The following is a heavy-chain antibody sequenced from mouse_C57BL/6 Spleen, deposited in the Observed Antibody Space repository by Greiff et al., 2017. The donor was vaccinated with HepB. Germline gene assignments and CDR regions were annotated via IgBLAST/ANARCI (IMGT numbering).Heavy chain of an antibody. V-gene: IGHV1-82*01. CDR1: GYAFSSSW. CDR3: ARRTGTGWYFDV. J-gene: IGHJ1*03. Sequence: QVQLKESGPELVKPGASVKISCKASGYAFSSSWMNWVKQRPGKGLEWIGRIYPGDGDTNYNGKFKGKATLTADKSSSTAYMQLSSLTSEDSAVYFCARRTGTGWYFDVWGTGTTVTVSS. CDR2: IYPGDGDT. D-gene: IGHD4-1*01.